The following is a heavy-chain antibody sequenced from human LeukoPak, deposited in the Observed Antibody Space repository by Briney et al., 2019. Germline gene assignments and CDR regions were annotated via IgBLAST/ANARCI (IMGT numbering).Heavy chain of an antibody. V-gene: IGHV3-33*01. CDR1: GFTFSSYG. J-gene: IGHJ4*02. CDR2: IWYDGSNK. D-gene: IGHD4-17*01. Sequence: GGSLRLSCAASGFTFSSYGMHWVRQAPGKGLEWVAVIWYDGSNKYYADSVKGRFTISRDNSMNTLYLQMNSLRAEDTAVYYCAREETVYGDYVGYDYWGQGTLVTVSS. CDR3: AREETVYGDYVGYDY.